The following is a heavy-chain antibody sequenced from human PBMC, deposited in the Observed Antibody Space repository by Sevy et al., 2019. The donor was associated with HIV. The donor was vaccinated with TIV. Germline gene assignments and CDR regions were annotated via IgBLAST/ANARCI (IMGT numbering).Heavy chain of an antibody. CDR1: GFTFSSYA. V-gene: IGHV3-23*01. D-gene: IGHD6-19*01. CDR2: IGSGGGVT. CDR3: AEYGRIAVGGRDFDY. J-gene: IGHJ4*02. Sequence: GGSLRLSCAASGFTFSSYAMTWVRQAPGKGLEWVSSIGSGGGVTTYADSVKGRFTISRDNSKNTLSLQMDSLRAEDTAIYYCAEYGRIAVGGRDFDYWGQGTQVTVS.